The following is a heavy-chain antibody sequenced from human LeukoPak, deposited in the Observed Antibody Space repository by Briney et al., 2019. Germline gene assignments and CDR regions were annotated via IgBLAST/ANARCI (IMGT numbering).Heavy chain of an antibody. D-gene: IGHD4-17*01. CDR1: GFTFSGYS. Sequence: PGGSLRLSCAASGFTFSGYSMSWVRQAPGKGPEWVAVIWYDGSNKYYADSVKGRFTISRDNSKNTLYLQMNSLRAEDAAVYYCARGDDYGDPVGARNFDYWGQGTLVTVSS. CDR2: IWYDGSNK. CDR3: ARGDDYGDPVGARNFDY. V-gene: IGHV3-33*08. J-gene: IGHJ4*02.